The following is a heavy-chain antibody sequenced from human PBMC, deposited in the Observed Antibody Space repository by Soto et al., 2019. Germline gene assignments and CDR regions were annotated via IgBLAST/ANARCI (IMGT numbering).Heavy chain of an antibody. J-gene: IGHJ3*01. V-gene: IGHV1-18*01. Sequence: ASVNLSCKTSGYSITIDLVSWVLKTQGQGLEWMGWISAYNGNTNYAQKLQGRVTMTTDTSTSTAYMELRSLRSDDTAVYYCAREYCSSRSCLNAFDFWGQGTMVTVTS. D-gene: IGHD2-15*01. CDR3: AREYCSSRSCLNAFDF. CDR2: ISAYNGNT. CDR1: GYSITIDL.